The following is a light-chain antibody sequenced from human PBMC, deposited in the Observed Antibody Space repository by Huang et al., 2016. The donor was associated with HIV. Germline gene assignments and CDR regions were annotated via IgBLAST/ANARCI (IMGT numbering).Light chain of an antibody. CDR3: HQYNNWLLS. Sequence: IVMTQSPATLSGSPGQRVTLSCRANRSVSTNLAWYQQRQGQAPRLRIYGSSTRAPGIPARVSGSGSGTDFSLTISSLQSEDFALYYCHQYNNWLLSFGGGTRV. CDR2: GSS. V-gene: IGKV3-15*01. J-gene: IGKJ4*01. CDR1: RSVSTN.